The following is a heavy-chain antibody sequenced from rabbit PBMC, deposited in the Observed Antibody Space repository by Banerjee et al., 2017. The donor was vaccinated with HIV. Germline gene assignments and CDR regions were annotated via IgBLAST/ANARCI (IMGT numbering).Heavy chain of an antibody. CDR3: ARVGAGRSYSFDL. CDR1: GFDFSSYY. CDR2: IYNGNGGT. V-gene: IGHV1S47*01. Sequence: QEQLVESGGGLVQHGGSLKLSCKASGFDFSSYYMSWDRQAPGKGPEWIAYIYNGNGGTYNASWVNGRFTISRSTSLNTLTLQMTSMTAADTATYFCARVGAGRSYSFDLWGTGTLVTVS. J-gene: IGHJ4*01. D-gene: IGHD8-1*01.